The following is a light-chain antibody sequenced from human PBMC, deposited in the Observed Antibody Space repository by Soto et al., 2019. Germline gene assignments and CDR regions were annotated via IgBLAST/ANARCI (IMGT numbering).Light chain of an antibody. Sequence: DIQMTQSPSSLSASVGDRVTITCRASQGISDDLAWYQQKPDKAPKRLIYDASTLQSGVPSRFSGSGSGTEFTLTISSLQPEDFATDYCLQHNHYPWTFGQGTKVEIK. J-gene: IGKJ1*01. V-gene: IGKV1-17*01. CDR3: LQHNHYPWT. CDR2: DAS. CDR1: QGISDD.